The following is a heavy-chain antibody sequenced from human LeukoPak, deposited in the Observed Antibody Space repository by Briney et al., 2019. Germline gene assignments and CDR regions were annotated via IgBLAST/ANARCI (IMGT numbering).Heavy chain of an antibody. CDR1: GDSIKSYY. J-gene: IGHJ5*02. CDR2: IYYPGRA. V-gene: IGHV4-59*08. Sequence: SETLSLTCTVFGDSIKSYYWSWIRQPPGKGLEWIAYIYYPGRASYNPSLTSRVSISVDTSKNQFSLNLTSVTAADTAVYYCARHRGSTYGRTFDLWGQGTLVTVSS. CDR3: ARHRGSTYGRTFDL. D-gene: IGHD5-18*01.